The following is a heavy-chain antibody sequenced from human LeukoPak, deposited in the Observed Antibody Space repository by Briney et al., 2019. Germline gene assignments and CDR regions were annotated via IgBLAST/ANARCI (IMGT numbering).Heavy chain of an antibody. Sequence: SETLSLTCAVYGGSFSGYYWSWIRQPPGKGLEWIGEINHSGSINYNPSLKSRVTISVDTSKNQFSLKLSSVTAADTAVYYCARHYIGSLRDYVWGSYRTENLLDYWGQGTLVTVSS. V-gene: IGHV4-34*01. J-gene: IGHJ4*02. CDR1: GGSFSGYY. CDR3: ARHYIGSLRDYVWGSYRTENLLDY. D-gene: IGHD3-16*02. CDR2: INHSGSI.